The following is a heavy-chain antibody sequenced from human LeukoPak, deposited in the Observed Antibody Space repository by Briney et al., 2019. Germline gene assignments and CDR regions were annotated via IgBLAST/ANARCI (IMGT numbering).Heavy chain of an antibody. CDR1: GFSFSNYA. Sequence: GGSLRLSCVASGFSFSNYAMSWVRQAPGKGLEWVSAISTGGGNTYYADSVKGRFTTSRDKSENTMFLQMNSLRAEDTAVYYCAKDAMSGTGTFDYWGQGTLVTVSS. V-gene: IGHV3-23*01. D-gene: IGHD1-14*01. J-gene: IGHJ4*02. CDR2: ISTGGGNT. CDR3: AKDAMSGTGTFDY.